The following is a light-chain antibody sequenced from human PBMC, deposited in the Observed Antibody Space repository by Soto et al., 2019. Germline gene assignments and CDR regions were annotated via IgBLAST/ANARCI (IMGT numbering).Light chain of an antibody. J-gene: IGKJ5*01. CDR3: QQLNSYPH. CDR1: QGISSY. Sequence: DIQLTQSPSFLSASVGDRVTITCRASQGISSYLAWYQQKPGKAPKLLIYAASTLQSGVPSRFSGSGSGTEFTLTISSLQPEDFATHYCQQLNSYPHFGQGTRLEIK. CDR2: AAS. V-gene: IGKV1-9*01.